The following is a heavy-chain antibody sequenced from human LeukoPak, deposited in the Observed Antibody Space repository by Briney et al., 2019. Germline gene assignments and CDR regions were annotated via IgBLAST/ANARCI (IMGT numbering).Heavy chain of an antibody. Sequence: GASVTVSCKASGYTFTIYYMHWVRQAPGQGLEWMGIINPSGGSTSYAQKFQGRVTMTRDTSTSTVYMELSSLRSEDTAVYYCARSWELLAPSGYFQHWGQGTLVTVSS. CDR1: GYTFTIYY. CDR2: INPSGGST. J-gene: IGHJ1*01. V-gene: IGHV1-46*01. D-gene: IGHD1-26*01. CDR3: ARSWELLAPSGYFQH.